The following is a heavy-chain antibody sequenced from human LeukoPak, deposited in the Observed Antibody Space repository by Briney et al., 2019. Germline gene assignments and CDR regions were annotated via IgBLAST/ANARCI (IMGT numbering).Heavy chain of an antibody. J-gene: IGHJ4*02. CDR3: ARWGLAYCGGDCYPFDY. D-gene: IGHD2-21*02. Sequence: PSETLSLTCTVSGGSISPYYWSWIRQPPGKGLEWIGYIYYSGGTNYNPSLKSRVTISVDTSKNHFSLKLSSVTAADTAVYYCARWGLAYCGGDCYPFDYWGQGTLVTVSS. V-gene: IGHV4-59*01. CDR1: GGSISPYY. CDR2: IYYSGGT.